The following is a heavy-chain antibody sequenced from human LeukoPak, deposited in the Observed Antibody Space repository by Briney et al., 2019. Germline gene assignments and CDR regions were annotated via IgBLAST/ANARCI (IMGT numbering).Heavy chain of an antibody. D-gene: IGHD4-23*01. CDR1: GNSISTSKSY. V-gene: IGHV4-39*07. CDR2: IYHSGST. J-gene: IGHJ4*02. CDR3: ARAVGTSRNFFDY. Sequence: PSETLSLTCTVSGNSISTSKSYWGWIRQPPGKGLECIGSIYHSGSTYYNPSLKSRVTISVDTSKNQFSLNLSSVTAADTAMYYCARAVGTSRNFFDYWGQGTLVTVSS.